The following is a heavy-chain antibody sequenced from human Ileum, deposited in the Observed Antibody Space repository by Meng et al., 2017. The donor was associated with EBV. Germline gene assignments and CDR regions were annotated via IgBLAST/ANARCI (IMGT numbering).Heavy chain of an antibody. Sequence: QVPLQESGPGLGKPSGTLSLTCTVSGDSISSDIWWSWVRQPPGKGLEWIGEVYHRGDTNYNPSLKSRVDISVDKSKNQFYLSLFSVTAADTAVYYCGRDQGRELINHWGQGTLVTVSS. CDR3: GRDQGRELINH. D-gene: IGHD1-7*01. CDR2: VYHRGDT. V-gene: IGHV4-4*02. J-gene: IGHJ4*02. CDR1: GDSISSDIW.